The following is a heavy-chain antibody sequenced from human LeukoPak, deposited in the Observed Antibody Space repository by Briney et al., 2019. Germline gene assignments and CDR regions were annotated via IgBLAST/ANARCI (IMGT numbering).Heavy chain of an antibody. Sequence: PSETLSPTCTVSGGSISSSSYYWGWIRQPPGKGLEWIGSIYYSGSTYYNPSLKRRVTISVDTSKNQFSLKLSSVTAADTAVYYCARQAPAYSSSWYSPNFDYWGQGTLVTVSS. V-gene: IGHV4-39*01. J-gene: IGHJ4*02. CDR1: GGSISSSSYY. D-gene: IGHD6-13*01. CDR2: IYYSGST. CDR3: ARQAPAYSSSWYSPNFDY.